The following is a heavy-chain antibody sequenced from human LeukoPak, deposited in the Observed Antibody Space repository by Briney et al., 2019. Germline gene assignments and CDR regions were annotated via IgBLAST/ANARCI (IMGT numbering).Heavy chain of an antibody. CDR3: ARGAPAAMDY. V-gene: IGHV3-30*01. D-gene: IGHD2-2*01. J-gene: IGHJ4*02. Sequence: GGSLRLSCAASGFTFSSYAMHWVRQAPGKGLEWVAVISYDGSNKYYADSVKGRFTISRDNSKNTLYLQINSLRAEDTAVYYCARGAPAAMDYWGQGTLVTVSS. CDR1: GFTFSSYA. CDR2: ISYDGSNK.